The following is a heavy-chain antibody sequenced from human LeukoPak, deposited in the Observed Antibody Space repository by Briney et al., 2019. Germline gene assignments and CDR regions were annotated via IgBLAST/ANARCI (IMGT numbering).Heavy chain of an antibody. V-gene: IGHV3-53*01. J-gene: IGHJ5*02. CDR1: GFTFSDNY. CDR2: MYSRGDT. D-gene: IGHD6-13*01. CDR3: ARDAPQVPAAGVLAS. Sequence: PGGSLRLSCAASGFTFSDNYMSWVRQAPGKGLEWVSVMYSRGDTYYADSVKGRFTFSRDISKNMLYLQMNGLRSEDTAMYYCARDAPQVPAAGVLASWGQGTLVTVSS.